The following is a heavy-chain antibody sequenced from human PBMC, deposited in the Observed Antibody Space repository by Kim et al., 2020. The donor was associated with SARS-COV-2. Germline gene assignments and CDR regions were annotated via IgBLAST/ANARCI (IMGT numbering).Heavy chain of an antibody. CDR1: GFTFSSYG. CDR2: ISYDGSNK. J-gene: IGHJ4*02. CDR3: ARAASEWYYDSPGY. V-gene: IGHV3-33*05. D-gene: IGHD3-22*01. Sequence: GGSLRLSCAASGFTFSSYGMHWVRQAPGKGLEWVAVISYDGSNKYYADSVKGRFTISRDNSKNTLYLQMNSLIADDTAVYYCARAASEWYYDSPGYWGQGTRVTFSS.